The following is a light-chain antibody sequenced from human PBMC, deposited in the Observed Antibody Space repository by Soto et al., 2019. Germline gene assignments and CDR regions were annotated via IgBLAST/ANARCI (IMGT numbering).Light chain of an antibody. V-gene: IGKV4-1*01. J-gene: IGKJ5*01. CDR3: QQYDSTPPT. CDR2: WAS. Sequence: DIVMTQSPDSLAVSLGERATINCKSSQNVLYSSNNKINLAWYQQKPGQPPKLLIYWASTRESGVPDRFSGSGSGTDFTLTITSLKAEDVAVYYCQQYDSTPPTFGRGTRLEIK. CDR1: QNVLYSSNNKIN.